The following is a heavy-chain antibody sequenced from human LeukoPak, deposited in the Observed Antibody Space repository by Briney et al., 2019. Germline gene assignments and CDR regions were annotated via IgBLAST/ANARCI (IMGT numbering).Heavy chain of an antibody. CDR2: IKQDGSEK. CDR3: ARDPTPDYYDSSGYSSY. CDR1: GFTFSSYW. J-gene: IGHJ4*02. D-gene: IGHD3-22*01. V-gene: IGHV3-7*01. Sequence: GGSLRLSCAASGFTFSSYWMSWVRQAPGKGLEWVANIKQDGSEKYYVDSVKGRFTISRDNAKNSLYLQMNSLRAEDTAVYYCARDPTPDYYDSSGYSSYWGQGTLVTVSS.